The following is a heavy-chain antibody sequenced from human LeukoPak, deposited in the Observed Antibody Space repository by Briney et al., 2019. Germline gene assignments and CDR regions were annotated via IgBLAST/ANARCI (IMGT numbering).Heavy chain of an antibody. CDR2: IKSKTYGGTT. D-gene: IGHD2-21*02. V-gene: IGHV3-15*01. J-gene: IGHJ4*02. CDR1: GFTFTSYA. Sequence: GGSLRLSCAASGFTFTSYAMSWVRQAPGKGLEWVGRIKSKTYGGTTDYAAPVRRRFTISRDDSRNTLYLQMDSLKTEDTAVFYCTTDRDALRYWGQGTLVTVSS. CDR3: TTDRDALRY.